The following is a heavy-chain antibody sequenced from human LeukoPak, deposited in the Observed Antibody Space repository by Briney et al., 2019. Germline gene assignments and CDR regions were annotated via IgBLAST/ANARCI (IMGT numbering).Heavy chain of an antibody. D-gene: IGHD2-8*02. J-gene: IGHJ4*02. CDR2: ISYDGSNK. CDR1: GFTFSSYA. V-gene: IGHV3-30*11. CDR3: ARDAVQGGLYYFDY. Sequence: PGGSLRLSCAASGFTFSSYAMHWVRQAPRKGREWGAVISYDGSNKYYADSVKGRFTISRDNSKNTLYLQMNSLRAEDTAVYYCARDAVQGGLYYFDYWGQGTLVTVSS.